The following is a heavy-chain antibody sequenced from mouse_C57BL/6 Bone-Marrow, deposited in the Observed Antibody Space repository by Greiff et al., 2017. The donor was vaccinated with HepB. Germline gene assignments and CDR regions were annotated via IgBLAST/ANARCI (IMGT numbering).Heavy chain of an antibody. Sequence: VKLMESGPELVKPGASVKISCKASGYAFSSSWMNWVKQRPGKGLEWIGRIYPGDGDTNYNGKFTGKATLTADKSYSTAYMQLSSLTAEDSAVYFCANSYGSSYGYYAMDYWGQGTSVTVSS. CDR2: IYPGDGDT. CDR1: GYAFSSSW. CDR3: ANSYGSSYGYYAMDY. D-gene: IGHD1-1*01. V-gene: IGHV1-82*01. J-gene: IGHJ4*01.